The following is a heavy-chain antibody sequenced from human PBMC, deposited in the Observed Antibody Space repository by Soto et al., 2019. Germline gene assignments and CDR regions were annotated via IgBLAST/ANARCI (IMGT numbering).Heavy chain of an antibody. CDR3: AKEWVYDSSGWSFDY. CDR1: GFTFSSYG. V-gene: IGHV3-30*18. J-gene: IGHJ4*02. CDR2: ILNDGSNK. D-gene: IGHD3-22*01. Sequence: QVQLVESGGGVVQPGRSLRLSCAASGFTFSSYGMHWVRRAPGKGLEWVAVILNDGSNKYYADSVKGRFTISRDNSKNTLYLQMNSLRAEDTAVFYCAKEWVYDSSGWSFDYWGQGTLVNVSS.